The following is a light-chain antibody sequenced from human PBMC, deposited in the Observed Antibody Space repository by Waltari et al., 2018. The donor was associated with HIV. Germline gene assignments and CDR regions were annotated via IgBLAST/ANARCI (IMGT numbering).Light chain of an antibody. Sequence: QSALTQPPSASGSPGQSVTISCTGTSRDVGAYNYLSWFQQHPGKAPKLIIYDVTNPPSGVPDRCSGSRSGNTPSLTVAELQAEAEADYYCAAHAGSKNVFGGGTRLTVL. CDR1: SRDVGAYNY. J-gene: IGLJ2*01. V-gene: IGLV2-8*01. CDR2: DVT. CDR3: AAHAGSKNV.